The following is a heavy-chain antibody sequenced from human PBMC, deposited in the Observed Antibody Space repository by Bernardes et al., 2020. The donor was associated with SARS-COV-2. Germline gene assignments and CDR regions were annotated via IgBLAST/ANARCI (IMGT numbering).Heavy chain of an antibody. CDR3: AKSADFMGTYYDFWSIYGGLGPHYGMDV. V-gene: IGHV3-23*01. J-gene: IGHJ6*02. CDR1: GFTFSSYA. D-gene: IGHD3-3*01. CDR2: ISGSGGST. Sequence: GGSLRLSCAASGFTFSSYAMSWVRQAPGKGLDWVSAISGSGGSTYYADSVKGRFTISRDNSKNTLYLQMNSLRAEDTAVYYCAKSADFMGTYYDFWSIYGGLGPHYGMDVWGQGTTVTVSS.